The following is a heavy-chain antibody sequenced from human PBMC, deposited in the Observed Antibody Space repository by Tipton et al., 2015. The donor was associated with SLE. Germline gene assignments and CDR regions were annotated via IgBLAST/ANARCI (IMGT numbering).Heavy chain of an antibody. Sequence: SLRLSCAASGFTFRSYSMNWVRQAPGKGLEWVSSISSSSSYIYYADSVKGRFTISRDNAKNSLYLQMNSLRAEDTAVYYCAREDIVVVVAASRGAFDIWGQGTMVTVSS. J-gene: IGHJ3*02. D-gene: IGHD2-15*01. V-gene: IGHV3-21*01. CDR3: AREDIVVVVAASRGAFDI. CDR2: ISSSSSYI. CDR1: GFTFRSYS.